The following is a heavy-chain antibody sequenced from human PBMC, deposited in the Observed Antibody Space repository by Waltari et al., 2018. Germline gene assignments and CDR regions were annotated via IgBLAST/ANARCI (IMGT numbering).Heavy chain of an antibody. CDR2: IYHSGST. D-gene: IGHD3-22*01. CDR1: GYSISSGYS. Sequence: QVQLQESGPGLVKPSETLSLTCAVSGYSISSGYSWGWIRQPPGKGLEWIGSIYHSGSTYYNPSLKSRVTISVDTSKNQFSLKLSSVTAADTAVYYCARRGTALYYYDSSGYDYWGQGTLVTVSS. V-gene: IGHV4-38-2*01. CDR3: ARRGTALYYYDSSGYDY. J-gene: IGHJ4*02.